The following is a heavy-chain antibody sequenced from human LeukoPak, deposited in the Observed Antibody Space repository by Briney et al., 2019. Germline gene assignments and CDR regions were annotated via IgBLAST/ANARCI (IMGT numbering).Heavy chain of an antibody. CDR3: ARSYSSSSGGFYYFDY. J-gene: IGHJ4*02. CDR1: GLTFSIYG. V-gene: IGHV3-30*03. D-gene: IGHD6-6*01. CDR2: ISFDGSNK. Sequence: PGRSLRLSCVASGLTFSIYGMHWVRQAPGKGLEWVTEISFDGSNKHYVDSVKGRFTISRDNSKNTLYLQMNSLSAEDTAVYYCARSYSSSSGGFYYFDYWGQGTLVTVSA.